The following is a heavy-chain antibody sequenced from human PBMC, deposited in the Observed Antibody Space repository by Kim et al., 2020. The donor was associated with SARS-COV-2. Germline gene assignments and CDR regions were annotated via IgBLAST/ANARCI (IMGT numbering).Heavy chain of an antibody. Sequence: GGSLRLSCTTSGFTFSAYNMNWVRQAPGKGLEWISYISSSSRTIYYADSVKGRFTISRDNAKNSLYLQMNSLRDEDTAVYYCATDRYSGTYYFDSWGQGTLVTVSS. V-gene: IGHV3-48*02. CDR1: GFTFSAYN. CDR2: ISSSSRTI. D-gene: IGHD1-26*01. CDR3: ATDRYSGTYYFDS. J-gene: IGHJ4*02.